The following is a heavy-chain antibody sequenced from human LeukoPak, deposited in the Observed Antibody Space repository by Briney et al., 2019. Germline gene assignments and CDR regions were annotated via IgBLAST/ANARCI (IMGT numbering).Heavy chain of an antibody. CDR2: IYSGGNT. D-gene: IGHD5-18*01. V-gene: IGHV3-66*01. Sequence: GGSLRLSCAASEFTVSNNYTNWVRQAPGKGLEWVSVIYSGGNTYYADSVKGRFTISRDNSKSTLYLQMNSLRAEDTAVYYCASSFFNGYSYGFDYWGQGTLVTVSS. CDR3: ASSFFNGYSYGFDY. CDR1: EFTVSNNY. J-gene: IGHJ4*02.